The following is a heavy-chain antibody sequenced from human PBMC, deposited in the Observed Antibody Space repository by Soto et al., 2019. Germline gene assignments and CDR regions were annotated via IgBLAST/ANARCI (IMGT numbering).Heavy chain of an antibody. Sequence: ASVKVSCKASGYTFTSYDINWVRQATGQGLEWMGWMNPNSGNTGYAQKFQGRVTMTRDTSTNTAYMELSSLRSEDTAVYYCATDQLWFGELSPHQREVRYYYGMDVWGQGTTVTVSS. CDR3: ATDQLWFGELSPHQREVRYYYGMDV. CDR1: GYTFTSYD. D-gene: IGHD3-10*01. J-gene: IGHJ6*02. V-gene: IGHV1-8*01. CDR2: MNPNSGNT.